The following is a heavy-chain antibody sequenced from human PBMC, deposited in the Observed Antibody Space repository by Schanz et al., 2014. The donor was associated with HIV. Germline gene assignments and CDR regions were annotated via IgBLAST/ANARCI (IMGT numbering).Heavy chain of an antibody. J-gene: IGHJ4*02. CDR2: IWFDGSNK. Sequence: QVQLVESGGGVVQPGRSLRLSCAASGFTFSSYGMHWVRQAPGKGREWVAVIWFDGSNKYYADSVKGRFTISRDNSRKTLYLQMNSLRDEDTAVYYCAKTVLRFLDWPNANGGMDVWGRGTLVTVSS. V-gene: IGHV3-33*06. CDR3: AKTVLRFLDWPNANGGMDV. D-gene: IGHD3-3*01. CDR1: GFTFSSYG.